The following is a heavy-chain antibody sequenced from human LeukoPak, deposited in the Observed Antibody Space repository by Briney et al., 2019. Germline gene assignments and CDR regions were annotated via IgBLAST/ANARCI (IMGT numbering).Heavy chain of an antibody. CDR2: IKQDGSEK. J-gene: IGHJ4*02. CDR3: AVIVAAGTGGFDS. Sequence: SGGSLRLSCAASGFTFGSYWMSWVRQAPGKGLEWVANIKQDGSEKNYVDSVKGRFTISRDNAKSSLYLQMNSLRVEDTALYYCAVIVAAGTGGFDSWGQGTLVTVSS. D-gene: IGHD6-13*01. V-gene: IGHV3-7*01. CDR1: GFTFGSYW.